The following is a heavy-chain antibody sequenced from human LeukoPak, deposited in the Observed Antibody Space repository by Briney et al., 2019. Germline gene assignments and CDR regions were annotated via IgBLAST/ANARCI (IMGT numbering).Heavy chain of an antibody. V-gene: IGHV1-18*01. CDR2: ISAYNGHT. CDR3: ARDSGEAARDYYYYYMDV. D-gene: IGHD6-6*01. J-gene: IGHJ6*03. Sequence: ASVEVSCKASGYTFTSYAMNWVRQAPGQGVEWMGWISAYNGHTNYAQNLQGSVTMTTDTSTSTAYMELRSLRSDNTAVYYCARDSGEAARDYYYYYMDVWGKGTTVTVSS. CDR1: GYTFTSYA.